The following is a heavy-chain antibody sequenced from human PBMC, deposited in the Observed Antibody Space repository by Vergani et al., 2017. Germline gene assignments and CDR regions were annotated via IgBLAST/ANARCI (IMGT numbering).Heavy chain of an antibody. V-gene: IGHV1-2*02. J-gene: IGHJ5*01. CDR1: ESTFSDYN. CDR2: VSTKTGDT. D-gene: IGHD1-26*01. Sequence: QVQLMQSGAVMKKPGGSMKVSCQASESTFSDYNIHWVRQAPGQGLQWMGWVSTKTGDTDYLQRFQDRVTMTKDTSTKTDYLKMTRLTSDETAIYYCAHSWNFGRRDWFGSWGPGTLVTVSS. CDR3: AHSWNFGRRDWFGS.